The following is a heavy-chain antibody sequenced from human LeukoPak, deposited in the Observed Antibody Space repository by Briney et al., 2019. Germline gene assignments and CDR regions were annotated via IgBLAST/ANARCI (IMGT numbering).Heavy chain of an antibody. J-gene: IGHJ4*02. CDR2: INHSGST. CDR1: GGSISSSHYY. Sequence: KSSETLSLTCTVSGGSISSSHYYWGWIRQPPGKGLEWIGSINHSGSTYYNPSLKSRVTISVDTSKNQFSLRLNSVTAADTAVYYCARLSDYWGQGTQVTVSS. V-gene: IGHV4-39*01. CDR3: ARLSDY.